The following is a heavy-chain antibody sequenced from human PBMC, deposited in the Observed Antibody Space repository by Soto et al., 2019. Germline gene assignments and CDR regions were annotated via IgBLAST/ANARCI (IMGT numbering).Heavy chain of an antibody. Sequence: GGSLRLSCAASGFTFSSYGMHWVRQAPGKGLEWVAVISYDGSNKYYADSVKGRFTISRDNSKNTLYLQMNSLRAEDTAVYYCVLMSRQQLAPFDYWGQGTLVTVSS. J-gene: IGHJ4*02. CDR3: VLMSRQQLAPFDY. V-gene: IGHV3-30*03. D-gene: IGHD6-13*01. CDR1: GFTFSSYG. CDR2: ISYDGSNK.